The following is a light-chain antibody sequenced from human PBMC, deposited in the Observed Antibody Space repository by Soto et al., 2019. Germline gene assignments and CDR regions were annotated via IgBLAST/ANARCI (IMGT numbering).Light chain of an antibody. J-gene: IGLJ3*02. CDR3: AAWDARLKGVV. CDR2: SND. Sequence: QSVLTQPPSTSGTPGQRVTISCSGSSSNIGTNTVNWYQQVPGTAPKLLIYSNDQRPSGVPDRFSGSKSGTSVSLAISGLQSEDEADYFCAAWDARLKGVVFGGGTQLTVL. V-gene: IGLV1-44*01. CDR1: SSNIGTNT.